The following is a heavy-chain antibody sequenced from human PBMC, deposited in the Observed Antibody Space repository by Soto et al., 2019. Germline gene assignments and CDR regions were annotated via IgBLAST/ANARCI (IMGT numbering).Heavy chain of an antibody. CDR3: ASEPAAMYYYYGMDV. D-gene: IGHD2-2*01. CDR2: IYHSGST. J-gene: IGHJ6*02. Sequence: TVYITCAVSGGSIASSNWWIWVRQPPGKGLEWIGEIYHSGSTNYNPSLKSRVTISVDKSKNQFSLKLSSVTAADTAVYYCASEPAAMYYYYGMDVWGQGTTVS. CDR1: GGSIASSNW. V-gene: IGHV4-4*02.